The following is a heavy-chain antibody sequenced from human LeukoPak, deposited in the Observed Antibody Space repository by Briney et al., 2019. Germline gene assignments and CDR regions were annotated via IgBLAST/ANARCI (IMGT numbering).Heavy chain of an antibody. CDR3: ARQVAGSSDY. Sequence: GASVKVSCKASGYTFTGYFLHWVRQAPGQGLEWMGWMNPNSGDTNSAQKFQGRVTMTRDTSISTAYMELNSLRSDDTAVYYCARQVAGSSDYWGQGTLVTVSS. CDR2: MNPNSGDT. CDR1: GYTFTGYF. V-gene: IGHV1-2*02. J-gene: IGHJ4*02. D-gene: IGHD6-19*01.